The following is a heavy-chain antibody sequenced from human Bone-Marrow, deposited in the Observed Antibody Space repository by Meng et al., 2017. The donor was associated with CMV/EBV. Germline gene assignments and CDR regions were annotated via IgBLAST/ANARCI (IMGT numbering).Heavy chain of an antibody. CDR1: GFIFSSYA. Sequence: GESLKISCAASGFIFSSYAMYWVRQAPGEGLQWVAFIRSDGTNIHYRDSVKGRFTISRDNSKNTLYLQMNSLRAEDTAVYYCAKDRKDDFWSGYGPNWFDPWGQGTLVTVSS. V-gene: IGHV3-30*02. J-gene: IGHJ5*02. CDR3: AKDRKDDFWSGYGPNWFDP. D-gene: IGHD3-3*01. CDR2: IRSDGTNI.